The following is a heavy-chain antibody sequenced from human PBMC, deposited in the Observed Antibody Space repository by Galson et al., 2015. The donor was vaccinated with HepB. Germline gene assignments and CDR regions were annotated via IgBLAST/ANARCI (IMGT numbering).Heavy chain of an antibody. CDR3: RMAYSSPTESFDL. CDR2: IIPIFGTP. Sequence: SVKVSCKASGDTFSSYTISWVRQAPGQGLEWMGGIIPIFGTPNYAQRFQGRVTIAADESTSTAYMELSSLRSEGTAVYYTRMAYSSPTESFDLWGQGTMVTVSS. CDR1: GDTFSSYT. J-gene: IGHJ3*01. D-gene: IGHD6-13*01. V-gene: IGHV1-69*13.